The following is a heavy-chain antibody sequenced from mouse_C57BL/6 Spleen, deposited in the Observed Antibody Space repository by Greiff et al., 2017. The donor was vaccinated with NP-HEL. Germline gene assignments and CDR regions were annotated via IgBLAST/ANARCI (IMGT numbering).Heavy chain of an antibody. D-gene: IGHD1-1*01. V-gene: IGHV1-80*01. Sequence: VQLQQSGAELVKPGASVKISCKASGYAFSSYWMNWVKQRPGKGLEWIGQIYPGDGDTNYNGKFKGKATLTADKSSSTAYMQLSSLTSEDSAVYFCAREGATVVADYAMDYWGQGTSVTVSS. J-gene: IGHJ4*01. CDR2: IYPGDGDT. CDR1: GYAFSSYW. CDR3: AREGATVVADYAMDY.